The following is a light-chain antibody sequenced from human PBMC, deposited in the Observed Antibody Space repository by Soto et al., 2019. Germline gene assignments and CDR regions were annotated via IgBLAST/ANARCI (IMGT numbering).Light chain of an antibody. V-gene: IGKV1-5*01. CDR1: QSISRW. Sequence: DIQMTQSPSTLSASVGDRVTITCRASQSISRWLAWYQQRPGKAPKVLIWDASSLQRGVPSRFSGSGPGTEFTLTISSLQPDDFATYYCQQYNGHSTWTFGQGTKVEIK. CDR3: QQYNGHSTWT. J-gene: IGKJ1*01. CDR2: DAS.